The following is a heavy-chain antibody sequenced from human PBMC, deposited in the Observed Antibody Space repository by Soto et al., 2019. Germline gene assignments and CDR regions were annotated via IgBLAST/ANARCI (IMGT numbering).Heavy chain of an antibody. V-gene: IGHV1-69*01. Sequence: GXSVKDSCQASGGTFSSYAISWVRQAPGQGLEWMGGIIPIFGTANYAQKFQGRVTITADESTSTAYMELSSLRSEDTAVYYCARLGSAARMHFDYWGQGTLVTVSS. CDR2: IIPIFGTA. D-gene: IGHD6-6*01. J-gene: IGHJ4*02. CDR1: GGTFSSYA. CDR3: ARLGSAARMHFDY.